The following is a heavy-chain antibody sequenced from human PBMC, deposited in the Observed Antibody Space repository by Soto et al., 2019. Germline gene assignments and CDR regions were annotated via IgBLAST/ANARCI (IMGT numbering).Heavy chain of an antibody. Sequence: QVQLVESGGGVVQPGRSLRLSCAASGFTFSSYAMHWVRQAPGKGLEWVAVISYDGSNKYYADSVKGRFTISRDNSKNTLYLQMNSLRAEDTAVYYCARDIVVVPAASTEGYFQHWGQGTLVTVSS. CDR1: GFTFSSYA. CDR3: ARDIVVVPAASTEGYFQH. J-gene: IGHJ1*01. D-gene: IGHD2-2*01. CDR2: ISYDGSNK. V-gene: IGHV3-30-3*01.